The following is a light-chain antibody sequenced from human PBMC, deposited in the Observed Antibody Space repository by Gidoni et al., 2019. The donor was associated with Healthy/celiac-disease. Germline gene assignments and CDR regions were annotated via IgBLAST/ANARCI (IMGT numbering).Light chain of an antibody. Sequence: NFILTQPPSVSESPGKTVTISCTRSSGSIASNYVQWYQQRPGSAPTTVIYEDNQRPSGVPDRFSGSIDSSSNSASLTISGLKTEDEADYYCQSYDSSNLWVFGGGTKLTVL. CDR2: EDN. CDR1: SGSIASNY. CDR3: QSYDSSNLWV. V-gene: IGLV6-57*04. J-gene: IGLJ3*02.